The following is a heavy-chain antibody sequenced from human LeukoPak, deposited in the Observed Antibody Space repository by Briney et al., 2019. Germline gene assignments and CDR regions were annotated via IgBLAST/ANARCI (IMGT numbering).Heavy chain of an antibody. J-gene: IGHJ4*02. CDR1: GFSLRTYA. CDR2: IGGSDDTR. Sequence: PGQSLRLSCAASGFSLRTYAMNWVRQVPGKGLEWVSSIGGSDDTRYYADSVKGRFTISSDFSTNTVSLQMTSLRAEDTAVYFCAKGLVVNDNYFDNWGQGTLVTVSS. D-gene: IGHD2-15*01. CDR3: AKGLVVNDNYFDN. V-gene: IGHV3-23*01.